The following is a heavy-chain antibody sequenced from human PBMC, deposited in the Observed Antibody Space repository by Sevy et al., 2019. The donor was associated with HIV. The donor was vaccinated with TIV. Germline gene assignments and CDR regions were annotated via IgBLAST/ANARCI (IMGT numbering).Heavy chain of an antibody. J-gene: IGHJ6*02. CDR3: ARDVRNDFGGRGKYYYYYGMDV. D-gene: IGHD3-16*01. V-gene: IGHV3-21*01. CDR2: ISSSSSYI. Sequence: GGSLRLSCAASGFTFSSYSMNWVLQAPGKELEWVSSISSSSSYIYYADSVKGRFTISRDNAKNSLYLQMNSLRAEDTAVYYCARDVRNDFGGRGKYYYYYGMDVWGQGTTVTVSS. CDR1: GFTFSSYS.